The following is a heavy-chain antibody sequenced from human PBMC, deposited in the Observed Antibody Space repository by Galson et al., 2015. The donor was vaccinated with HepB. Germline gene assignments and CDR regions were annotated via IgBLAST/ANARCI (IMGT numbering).Heavy chain of an antibody. CDR1: GFTFTNYW. CDR3: ARHGSTVTAHPDDSYGLDV. Sequence: QSGAEVKKPGESLRISCKGSGFTFTNYWITWVRQVPGKGLEWMGRIDLSDSYSNYNPSFRGHVTMSVDKSLSTAFLQWSGLKASDTAIYYCARHGSTVTAHPDDSYGLDVWGQGTTVTVSS. CDR2: IDLSDSYS. J-gene: IGHJ6*02. D-gene: IGHD4-17*01. V-gene: IGHV5-10-1*01.